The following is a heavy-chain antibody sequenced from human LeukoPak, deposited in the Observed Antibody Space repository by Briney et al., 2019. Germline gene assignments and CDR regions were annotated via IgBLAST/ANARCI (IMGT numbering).Heavy chain of an antibody. CDR1: GFIFSKYW. Sequence: PGGSLRLSCGASGFIFSKYWMTWVRQAPGKGLEWVANINEDGRQKNYVDSVKGRFTISRDNTENSLYLQMHSLRAEDTAVYYCARDTNGDGDYWGQGTLVTVSS. D-gene: IGHD4-17*01. V-gene: IGHV3-7*01. CDR3: ARDTNGDGDY. J-gene: IGHJ4*02. CDR2: INEDGRQK.